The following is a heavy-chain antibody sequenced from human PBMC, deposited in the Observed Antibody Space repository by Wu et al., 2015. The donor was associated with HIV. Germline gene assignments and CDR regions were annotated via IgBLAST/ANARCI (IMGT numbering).Heavy chain of an antibody. CDR3: ASNKYSSGWYRVAD. CDR2: IIPMSGTA. V-gene: IGHV1-69*01. CDR1: GYSFTDYY. D-gene: IGHD6-19*01. Sequence: QVQLVQSGAEVKKPGASVKISCTASGYSFTDYYIHWVRQSPGQGLEWMGGIIPMSGTANYAQKFQGRVTITADESTSTAYMELSSLRSEDTAVYYCASNKYSSGWYRVADWGQGTLVTVSS. J-gene: IGHJ1*01.